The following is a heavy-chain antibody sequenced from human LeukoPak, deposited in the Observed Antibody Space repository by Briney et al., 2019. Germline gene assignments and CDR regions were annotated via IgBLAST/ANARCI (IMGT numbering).Heavy chain of an antibody. D-gene: IGHD1-1*01. J-gene: IGHJ4*02. CDR3: ARDLRRGTFDY. CDR2: IRYDGSNK. V-gene: IGHV3-33*01. Sequence: GRSLRLSCAASGFTFSSYGMHWVRQAPGKGLEWVAVIRYDGSNKYYADSVKGRFTISRDNSKNTLYLQMNSLRAEDTAVYYCARDLRRGTFDYWGQGTLVTVSS. CDR1: GFTFSSYG.